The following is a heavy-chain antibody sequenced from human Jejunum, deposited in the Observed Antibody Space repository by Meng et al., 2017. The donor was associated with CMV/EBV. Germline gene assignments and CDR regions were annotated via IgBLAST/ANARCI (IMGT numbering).Heavy chain of an antibody. CDR3: ARDSNYYDIRGSLDS. V-gene: IGHV3-30*04. CDR1: TFPNDA. CDR2: MSFDVTEE. Sequence: TFPNDAMDCIRQAPGKGLECVASMSFDVTEEYNSDSMKGRFSISRDESKHTLYLQMNSLATEDTAIYYCARDSNYYDIRGSLDSWGQGTLVTVSS. J-gene: IGHJ4*02. D-gene: IGHD3-22*01.